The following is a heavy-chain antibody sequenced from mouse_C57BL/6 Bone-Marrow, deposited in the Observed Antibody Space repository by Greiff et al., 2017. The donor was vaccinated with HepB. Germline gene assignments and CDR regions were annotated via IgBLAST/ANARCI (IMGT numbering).Heavy chain of an antibody. CDR2: IDPSDSYT. J-gene: IGHJ4*01. V-gene: IGHV1-69*01. CDR1: GYNFTSYW. Sequence: VQLQQPGAELVMPGASVKLSCKASGYNFTSYWMHWVKQRPGQGLEWIGEIDPSDSYTNYNQKFKGKSTLTVDKSSSTAYMQLSSLTSEDSAVYYCATHYGSSMDYWGQGTSVTVSS. CDR3: ATHYGSSMDY. D-gene: IGHD1-1*01.